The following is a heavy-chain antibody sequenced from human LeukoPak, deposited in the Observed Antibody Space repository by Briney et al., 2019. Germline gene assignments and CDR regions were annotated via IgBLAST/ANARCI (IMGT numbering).Heavy chain of an antibody. V-gene: IGHV4-59*01. CDR1: GGSISSYY. J-gene: IGHJ4*02. D-gene: IGHD4-11*01. CDR3: AREGPHDYSLLH. CDR2: IYYSGST. Sequence: SETLSLTCTVSGGSISSYYWSWIRQPPGKGLEWIGYIYYSGSTNYNPSLKSRVTISVDTSKNQFSLKLSSVTAADTAVYYCAREGPHDYSLLHWGQGTLVTVSS.